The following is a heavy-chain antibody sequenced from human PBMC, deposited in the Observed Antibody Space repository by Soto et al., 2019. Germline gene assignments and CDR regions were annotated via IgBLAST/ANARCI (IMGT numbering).Heavy chain of an antibody. Sequence: EVQLVESGGGLVQPGGSLRLSCAASGFSFSDYYINWVRQAPGKGLEWVGRTRNKASSYTTDYAAFVKGRFTISRDDSKSLIYLQMNSLITEDTAVYYCAREGSSSGPDYEYWGQGTLVTVSS. V-gene: IGHV3-72*01. CDR2: TRNKASSYTT. CDR1: GFSFSDYY. CDR3: AREGSSSGPDYEY. J-gene: IGHJ4*02. D-gene: IGHD3-22*01.